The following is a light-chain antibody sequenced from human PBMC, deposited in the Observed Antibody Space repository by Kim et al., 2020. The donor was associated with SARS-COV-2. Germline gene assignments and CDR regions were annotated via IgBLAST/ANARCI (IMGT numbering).Light chain of an antibody. J-gene: IGLJ3*02. CDR2: GKN. CDR1: SLRSYY. V-gene: IGLV3-19*02. CDR3: NSWDSSGNHRV. Sequence: SSELTQDPAVFVALGQTVRITCQGDSLRSYYASWYQQKPGQAPVRVIYGKNNRPSGIPDRFSGSSSGNTASLTITGAQAEDEADYYCNSWDSSGNHRVFGGGTQLTFL.